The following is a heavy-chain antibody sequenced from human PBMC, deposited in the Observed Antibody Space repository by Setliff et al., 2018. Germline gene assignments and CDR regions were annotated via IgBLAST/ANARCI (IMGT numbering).Heavy chain of an antibody. D-gene: IGHD3-22*01. Sequence: SVKVSCKASGGTFSSYAISWVRQAPGQGLEWMGRIIPIFGTANYAQKFQGRVTITADESTSTAYMELSSLRSEDTAVYYCAKDPPYYYDSSGYYPDYWGQGTLVTVSS. J-gene: IGHJ4*02. V-gene: IGHV1-69*13. CDR2: IIPIFGTA. CDR3: AKDPPYYYDSSGYYPDY. CDR1: GGTFSSYA.